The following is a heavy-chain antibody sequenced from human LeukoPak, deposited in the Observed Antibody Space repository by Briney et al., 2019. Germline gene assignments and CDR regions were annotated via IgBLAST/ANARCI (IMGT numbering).Heavy chain of an antibody. D-gene: IGHD5-12*01. V-gene: IGHV3-48*01. Sequence: GGSLRLSCAASGFTFSSYSLNWVRQAPGKGLEWISYISPSSTSIYYADSVKGRFTISRDNAKNSLYLQMNSLRAEDTAVYYCARVLGYGWFDPWGQGTLVTVSS. CDR2: ISPSSTSI. CDR3: ARVLGYGWFDP. J-gene: IGHJ5*02. CDR1: GFTFSSYS.